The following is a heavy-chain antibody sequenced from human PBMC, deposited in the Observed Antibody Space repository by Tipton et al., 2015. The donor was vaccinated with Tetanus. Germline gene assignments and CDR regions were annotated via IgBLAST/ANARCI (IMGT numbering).Heavy chain of an antibody. V-gene: IGHV4-34*01. Sequence: GLVKPSETLSLTCAVSGGSFSDFYWSWIRQPPRKGLEWIGEINHSGSANKNPSLKSRVTMSVDTTKKQVSLKLSSVTAADTAVYYCARGDYYGSGTYDVWGQGTTVTVPS. D-gene: IGHD3-10*01. CDR1: GGSFSDFY. CDR2: INHSGSA. CDR3: ARGDYYGSGTYDV. J-gene: IGHJ6*02.